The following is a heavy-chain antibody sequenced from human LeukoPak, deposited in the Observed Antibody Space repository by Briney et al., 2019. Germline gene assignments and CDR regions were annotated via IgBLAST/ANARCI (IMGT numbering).Heavy chain of an antibody. CDR1: AFTFSSYW. CDR2: ISYDGSNK. V-gene: IGHV3-30*18. CDR3: AKGAYYYDSSGWFAEYFQH. Sequence: GGSLRLSCTASAFTFSSYWMHWVRQAPGKGLEWVAVISYDGSNKYYADSVKGRFTISRDNSKNTLYLQMNSLRAEDTAVYYCAKGAYYYDSSGWFAEYFQHWGQGTLVTVSS. D-gene: IGHD3-22*01. J-gene: IGHJ1*01.